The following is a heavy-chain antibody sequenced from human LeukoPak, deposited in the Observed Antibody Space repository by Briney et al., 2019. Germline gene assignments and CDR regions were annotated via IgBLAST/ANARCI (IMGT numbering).Heavy chain of an antibody. CDR3: ATGPRVRAAAAIYYYYYMDV. Sequence: ASVEVSCKFSGYTLTELSMHWVRQAPGKGLEWMGGFDPEDGETIYAQKFQGRVTMTEDTSTDTAYMELSSLRSEDTAVYYCATGPRVRAAAAIYYYYYMDVWGKGTTVTVSS. CDR1: GYTLTELS. CDR2: FDPEDGET. V-gene: IGHV1-24*01. D-gene: IGHD6-13*01. J-gene: IGHJ6*03.